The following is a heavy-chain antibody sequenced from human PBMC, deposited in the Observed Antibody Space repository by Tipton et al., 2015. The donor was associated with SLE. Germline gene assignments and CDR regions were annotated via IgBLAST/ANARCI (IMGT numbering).Heavy chain of an antibody. Sequence: TLSLTCNVSGGSISSGGYYWSWIRQPPGKGLEWIGHIYYGGTIYYNPSLKSRVTMSIDTSKNQFSLKLSSVTDVDTAVYYCARTAGRSVKLWYFDLWGRGTLVTVSS. V-gene: IGHV4-61*08. CDR1: GGSISSGGYY. J-gene: IGHJ2*01. CDR3: ARTAGRSVKLWYFDL. CDR2: IYYGGTI. D-gene: IGHD5-18*01.